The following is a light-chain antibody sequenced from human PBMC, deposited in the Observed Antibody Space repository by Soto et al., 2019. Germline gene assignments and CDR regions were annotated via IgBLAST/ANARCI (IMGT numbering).Light chain of an antibody. CDR3: QQLTRYPSN. CDR2: DAS. J-gene: IGKJ4*01. Sequence: IQFTQSPSSLSASVGDRVTVTCRASEDITNYLAWYQQKVGKAPKLLIYDASTLHSGVPSRFSGSGSGTDFTLTISGXQPEDFATYYCQQLTRYPSNFGGGTKVDIK. V-gene: IGKV1-9*01. CDR1: EDITNY.